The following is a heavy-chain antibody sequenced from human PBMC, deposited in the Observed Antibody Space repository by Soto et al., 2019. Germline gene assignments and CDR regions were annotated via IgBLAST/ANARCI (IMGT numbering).Heavy chain of an antibody. V-gene: IGHV4-61*01. D-gene: IGHD6-13*01. CDR2: IYYSGSA. CDR3: AIRGGAAAGSYHWFDP. Sequence: QVQLQESGPGLVKPSETLSLTCTVSGGSVSSGNSYWSWIRQPPGKGLEWIGYIYYSGSATYNPSLKSRVNLSVDTSTNQFSLRLSSVTAADTAVYYCAIRGGAAAGSYHWFDPWGQATLVTVSS. J-gene: IGHJ5*02. CDR1: GGSVSSGNSY.